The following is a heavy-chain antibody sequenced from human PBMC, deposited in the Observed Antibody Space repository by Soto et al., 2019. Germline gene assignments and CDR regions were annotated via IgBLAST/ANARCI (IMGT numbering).Heavy chain of an antibody. CDR2: ISAYNGNR. Sequence: QVQLVQSGAEVKKPGASVKVSCKASGFTLTSYRISWVRQAPGQGIEGMGWISAYNGNRNYAQNLQGRVTMTTDTSSSTAYMELRGLRSDDTAVYYCARDTPPIDYWGQGTLVTVSS. J-gene: IGHJ4*02. CDR3: ARDTPPIDY. V-gene: IGHV1-18*01. CDR1: GFTLTSYR.